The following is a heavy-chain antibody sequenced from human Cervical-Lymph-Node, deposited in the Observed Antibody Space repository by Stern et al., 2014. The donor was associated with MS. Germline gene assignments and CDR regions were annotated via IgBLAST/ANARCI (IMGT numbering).Heavy chain of an antibody. CDR3: ASAIAGYSSGWYGALGH. J-gene: IGHJ4*02. CDR2: SNADGFST. D-gene: IGHD6-19*01. CDR1: GFSFSGYW. Sequence: EVQLVESGGGLVQPGGSLRLSCAASGFSFSGYWMHWVRQAPGKGLEWVSRSNADGFSTSYAESVRGRFTISRDNAKNTLYLQMNSLKVEDTAVYYCASAIAGYSSGWYGALGHWGQGALVTVSS. V-gene: IGHV3-74*01.